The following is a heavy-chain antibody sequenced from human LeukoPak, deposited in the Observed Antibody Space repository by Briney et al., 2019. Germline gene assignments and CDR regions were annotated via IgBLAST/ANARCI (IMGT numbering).Heavy chain of an antibody. CDR1: GGSISSGGYY. V-gene: IGHV4-31*03. J-gene: IGHJ4*02. Sequence: KTSETLSLTCTVSGGSISSGGYYWSWIRQHPGKALEWIGNIFYSGSTYYNPSLKSRVTISVDTSKNQFSLKLTSVTAADTAVYYCARSTQMTTVTRPFDYWGQGTLVTVSS. CDR2: IFYSGST. D-gene: IGHD4-17*01. CDR3: ARSTQMTTVTRPFDY.